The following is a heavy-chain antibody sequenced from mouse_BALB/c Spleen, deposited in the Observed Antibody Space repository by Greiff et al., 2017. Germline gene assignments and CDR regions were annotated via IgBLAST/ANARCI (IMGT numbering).Heavy chain of an antibody. V-gene: IGHV10-1*02. CDR1: GFTFNTYA. Sequence: EVHLVESGGGLVQPKGSLKLSCAASGFTFNTYAMNWVRQAPGKGLEWVARIRSKSNNYATYYADSVKDRFTITRDDSQSMLYLQMNNLKTEDTAMYYCVRQGWLLWYFDVWGAGTTVTVSS. J-gene: IGHJ1*01. D-gene: IGHD2-3*01. CDR2: IRSKSNNYAT. CDR3: VRQGWLLWYFDV.